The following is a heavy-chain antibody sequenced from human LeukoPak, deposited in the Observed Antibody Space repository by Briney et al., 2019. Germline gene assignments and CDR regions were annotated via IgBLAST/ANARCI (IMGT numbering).Heavy chain of an antibody. D-gene: IGHD1-26*01. Sequence: GESLKISCKGSGYSFTSYWIGWVRQMPGKGLEWMGIIYPGDSDTRYSPSFQGQVTISADKSISTAYLQWSSLKASDTAMYYCARQGGIVGATFAFDIWGQGTMVTVSS. V-gene: IGHV5-51*01. CDR1: GYSFTSYW. CDR3: ARQGGIVGATFAFDI. J-gene: IGHJ3*02. CDR2: IYPGDSDT.